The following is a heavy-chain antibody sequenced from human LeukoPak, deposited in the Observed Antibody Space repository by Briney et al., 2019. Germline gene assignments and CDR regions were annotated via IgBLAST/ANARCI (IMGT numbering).Heavy chain of an antibody. Sequence: PSETLSLTCTVSGGSISSYYWSWIRQPPGKGLEWIGYIYYSGSTNYNPSLKSRVTISVDTSKNQFSLKLSSVTAADTAVYYCARVDVAGAYYYYMDVWGKGTTVTVSS. J-gene: IGHJ6*03. CDR1: GGSISSYY. D-gene: IGHD6-19*01. CDR3: ARVDVAGAYYYYMDV. V-gene: IGHV4-59*01. CDR2: IYYSGST.